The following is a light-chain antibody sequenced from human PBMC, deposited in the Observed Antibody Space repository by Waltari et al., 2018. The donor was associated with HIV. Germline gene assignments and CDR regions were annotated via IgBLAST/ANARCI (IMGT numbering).Light chain of an antibody. J-gene: IGLJ1*01. CDR3: CSYAGAYTYV. CDR2: ELS. CDR1: SSHIVYFDY. V-gene: IGLV2-11*01. Sequence: QSALTHPRSVSGSPGQSLTLSCTGTSSHIVYFDYVSLYQQYPAKAPKVIIYELSQRPSAVPDRFTASKSGITASLTISGLQDEDEAHYYCCSYAGAYTYVFGTGTKVTVL.